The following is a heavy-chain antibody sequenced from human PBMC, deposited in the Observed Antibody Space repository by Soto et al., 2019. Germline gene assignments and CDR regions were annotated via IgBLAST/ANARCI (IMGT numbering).Heavy chain of an antibody. D-gene: IGHD3-9*01. CDR2: INHRGSA. CDR1: GASVGSTYW. Sequence: SETLSLTCAVSGASVGSTYWWSRVRQPPGKGPEWIGEINHRGSANYNPSLKSRVTISVDTSKNQFSLKLSSVTAADTAVYYCARQTSYILTGYSENWFDPWGQGTLVS. V-gene: IGHV4-4*02. J-gene: IGHJ5*02. CDR3: ARQTSYILTGYSENWFDP.